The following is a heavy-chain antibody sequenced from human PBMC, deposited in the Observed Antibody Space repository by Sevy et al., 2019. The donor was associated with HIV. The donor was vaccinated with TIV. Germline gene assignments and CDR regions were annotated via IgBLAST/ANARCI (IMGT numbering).Heavy chain of an antibody. Sequence: GGSLRLSCAASGFTVSTYAINWVRQAPGEGLEWVSAITGGGDSTYYADSVKGRFTISRDNSKNVVYLQMNSLRAEDTAVYYCTAGDTSMVTDLDYWCQGTLVPVSS. V-gene: IGHV3-23*01. CDR3: TAGDTSMVTDLDY. CDR1: GFTVSTYA. J-gene: IGHJ4*02. CDR2: ITGGGDST. D-gene: IGHD5-18*01.